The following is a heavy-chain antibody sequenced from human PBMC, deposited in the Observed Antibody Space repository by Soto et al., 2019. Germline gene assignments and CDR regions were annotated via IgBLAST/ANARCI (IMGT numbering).Heavy chain of an antibody. CDR1: GYTFSSYG. CDR3: ARHSSNFDY. V-gene: IGHV3-30*03. J-gene: IGHJ4*02. Sequence: QVQLVESGGGVVQPGRSLRLSCAASGYTFSSYGMHRVRQAPGKGLEWVAVISYNGRDIHYADSVKGRFTISRDSSKNRLFLQMNSLRGEDTAVYYCARHSSNFDYWGQGTLVTVSS. CDR2: ISYNGRDI. D-gene: IGHD1-26*01.